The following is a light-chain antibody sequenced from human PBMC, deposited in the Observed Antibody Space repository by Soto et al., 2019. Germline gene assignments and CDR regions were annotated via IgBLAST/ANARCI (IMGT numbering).Light chain of an antibody. CDR2: DVS. Sequence: DIQMTQSPSTLSASVGDRVTITCRASQSMSSWLAWFQQKPGKAPKLLIYDVSSLKSGVPSRFSGSGSGVEFTLYIISLQPADFATYCCQRYNSYSRTFGQGTKLEIK. J-gene: IGKJ2*02. CDR3: QRYNSYSRT. V-gene: IGKV1-5*01. CDR1: QSMSSW.